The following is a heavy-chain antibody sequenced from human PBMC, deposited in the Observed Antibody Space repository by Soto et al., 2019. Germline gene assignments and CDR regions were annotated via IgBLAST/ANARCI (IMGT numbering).Heavy chain of an antibody. D-gene: IGHD3-9*01. CDR1: GGSISSSSYY. J-gene: IGHJ3*02. CDR3: ARALILTGYYIHDAFDI. Sequence: SETLSLTCTVSGGSISSSSYYWGWIRQPPGKGLEWIGSIYYSGSTYYNPSLKSRVTIPVDTSKNQFSLKLSSVTAADTAVYYCARALILTGYYIHDAFDIWGQGTMVTVSS. V-gene: IGHV4-39*07. CDR2: IYYSGST.